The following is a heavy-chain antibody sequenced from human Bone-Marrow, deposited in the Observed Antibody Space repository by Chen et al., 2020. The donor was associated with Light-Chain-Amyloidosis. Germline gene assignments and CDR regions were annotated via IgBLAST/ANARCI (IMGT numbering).Heavy chain of an antibody. Sequence: QLQLQESGPRRVKSSGTLSLTCTVPGGSIMSSSNFWGWLRQAPGKGLEWIGSIYYSGNTYMNSSLKTRVAMSVDTSNNQFSLRLNSVTAADTAVYFCARVVPPNYGANFNSWGQGTLVIVSS. J-gene: IGHJ4*02. D-gene: IGHD4-17*01. CDR2: IYYSGNT. V-gene: IGHV4-39*07. CDR1: GGSIMSSSNF. CDR3: ARVVPPNYGANFNS.